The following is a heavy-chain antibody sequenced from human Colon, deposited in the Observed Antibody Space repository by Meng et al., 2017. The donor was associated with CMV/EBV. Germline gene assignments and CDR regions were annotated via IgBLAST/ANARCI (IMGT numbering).Heavy chain of an antibody. J-gene: IGHJ4*02. V-gene: IGHV3-30*02. CDR2: IVRDGSEK. Sequence: QVHLVESGGGVVQAGGSLRLSCEASGFIFTTYGMHWVRQAPGKGLEWVALIVRDGSEKFYADSVKGRFTTSRDQSKNTLYLQMNSLRTEDTAVYYCVKDLGHNSRFDSWGQGTMVTVS. D-gene: IGHD2/OR15-2a*01. CDR3: VKDLGHNSRFDS. CDR1: GFIFTTYG.